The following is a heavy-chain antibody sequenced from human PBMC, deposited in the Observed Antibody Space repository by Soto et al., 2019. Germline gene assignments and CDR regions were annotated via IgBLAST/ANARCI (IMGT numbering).Heavy chain of an antibody. V-gene: IGHV4-4*02. D-gene: IGHD2-15*01. CDR2: INQSGSP. Sequence: QVQLQESGPGLVKPSGTLSLTCAVSSGTISSSNWWTWVRQPPGKGLEWIGEINQSGSPHYNPSRSSRVTISVDKSKSHFLLKLSSVTAPDTAIYYCAGLGMVAAHREFDPWGQGTLVTVSS. J-gene: IGHJ5*02. CDR1: SGTISSSNW. CDR3: AGLGMVAAHREFDP.